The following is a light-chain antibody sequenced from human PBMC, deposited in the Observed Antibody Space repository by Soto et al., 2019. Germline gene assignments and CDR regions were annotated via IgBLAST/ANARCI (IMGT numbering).Light chain of an antibody. V-gene: IGKV1-39*01. CDR1: QSISSH. CDR2: TAS. J-gene: IGKJ5*01. CDR3: QQSYSTPIS. Sequence: DIGLTQSPSSLSSSLGETVTITCRASQSISSHLNWYQQKPGKAPNLLMYTASNLQSGVPSRFSGSGSGTDFTLTISSLQPEDFATYYCQQSYSTPISFGQGTRLEIK.